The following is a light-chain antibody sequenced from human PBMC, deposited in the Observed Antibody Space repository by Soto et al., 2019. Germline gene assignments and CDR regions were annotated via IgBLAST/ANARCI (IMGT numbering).Light chain of an antibody. V-gene: IGLV2-14*01. CDR3: SSYSISTAYL. CDR1: SSDVGGYDY. J-gene: IGLJ1*01. CDR2: EVS. Sequence: QSALTQPASVSGSPGQAVTISCTGTSSDVGGYDYVSWHQLHPGKAPKLMVFEVSNRPSGVSYRFSGSKSGNTASLTISGLQAEDEADYFCSSYSISTAYLFGTGTRSPS.